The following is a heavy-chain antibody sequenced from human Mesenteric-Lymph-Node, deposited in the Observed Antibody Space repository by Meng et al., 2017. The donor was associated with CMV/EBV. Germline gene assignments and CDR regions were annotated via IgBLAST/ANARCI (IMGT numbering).Heavy chain of an antibody. CDR1: GGSISSYY. D-gene: IGHD6-19*01. Sequence: SETLSLTCTVSGGSISSYYWSWIRQPAGKGLEWIGRIYTSGSTNYNPSLKSRVTMSVDTSKNQFSLKLSSVTAADTAVYYCADDSSGWYRGAFDIWGQGTMVTVSS. CDR2: IYTSGST. J-gene: IGHJ3*02. V-gene: IGHV4-4*07. CDR3: ADDSSGWYRGAFDI.